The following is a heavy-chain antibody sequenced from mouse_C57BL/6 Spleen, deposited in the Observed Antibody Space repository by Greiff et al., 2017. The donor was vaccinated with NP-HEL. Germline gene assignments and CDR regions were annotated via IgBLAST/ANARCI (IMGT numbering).Heavy chain of an antibody. D-gene: IGHD1-1*01. V-gene: IGHV1-76*01. J-gene: IGHJ1*03. Sequence: VKLMESGAELVRPGASVKLSCKASGYTFTDYYINWVKQRPGQGLEWIARIYPGSGNTYYNEKFKGKATLTAEKSSSTAYMQLSSLTSEDSAVYFCARSYYYGNWYFDVGGTGTTVTVSS. CDR2: IYPGSGNT. CDR1: GYTFTDYY. CDR3: ARSYYYGNWYFDV.